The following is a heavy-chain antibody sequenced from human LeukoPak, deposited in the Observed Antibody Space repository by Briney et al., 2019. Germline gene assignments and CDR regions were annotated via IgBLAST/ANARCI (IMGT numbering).Heavy chain of an antibody. J-gene: IGHJ4*02. CDR1: GFTFSTYG. V-gene: IGHV3-30*18. CDR2: ISYDGSNK. CDR3: AKSRGITMVRG. Sequence: PGGSLRLSCAASGFTFSTYGMHWVRQAPGKGLEWVAVISYDGSNKYYADSVKGRFTISRDNSKNTLYLQMNSLRAEDTAVYYCAKSRGITMVRGWGQGTLVTVSS. D-gene: IGHD3-10*01.